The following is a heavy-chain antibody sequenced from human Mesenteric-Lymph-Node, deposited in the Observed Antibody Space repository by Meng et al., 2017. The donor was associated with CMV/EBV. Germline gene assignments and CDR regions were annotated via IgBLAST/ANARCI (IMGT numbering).Heavy chain of an antibody. CDR1: GYTFSGYY. D-gene: IGHD2-2*01. Sequence: ASVKVSCKASGYTFSGYYMHWVRQAPGQGLEWMGWINPNSGGTSYAQKFQGRVTMTRDTSINTAYMELNRLISDDTAVYYCARSFGVVVPAAMPDPWGQGTLVTVSS. CDR2: INPNSGGT. J-gene: IGHJ5*02. CDR3: ARSFGVVVPAAMPDP. V-gene: IGHV1-2*02.